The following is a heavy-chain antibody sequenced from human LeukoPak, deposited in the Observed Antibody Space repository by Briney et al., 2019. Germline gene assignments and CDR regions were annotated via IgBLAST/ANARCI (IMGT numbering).Heavy chain of an antibody. CDR2: ISGYTGRT. D-gene: IGHD6-19*01. V-gene: IGHV1-18*04. Sequence: ASVKVSCKASGYTFTSYGINWVRQAPGQGLEWLGWISGYTGRTNYVQKIQGRVTMTTDTSTNTAYMELRSLRSDDTAVYYCARGPGTAVAGVFDYWGQGSLVTVSS. CDR1: GYTFTSYG. CDR3: ARGPGTAVAGVFDY. J-gene: IGHJ4*02.